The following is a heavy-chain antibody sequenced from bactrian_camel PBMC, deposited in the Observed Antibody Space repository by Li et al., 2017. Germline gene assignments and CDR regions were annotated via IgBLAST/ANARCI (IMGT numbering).Heavy chain of an antibody. CDR3: AADLPCSSLWPIKTATDDVDFTY. Sequence: QVQLVESGGDSVQAGGSLRLACVASGDLNSYNFMGWFRQTPGKEREGVAAIYIYWRGASQYYSDSVKGRFTVSQGSSKNTVHLEMLNLKPEDTGRYYCAADLPCSSLWPIKTATDDVDFTYWGQGTQVTVS. J-gene: IGHJ6*01. CDR2: IYIYWRGASQ. CDR1: GDLNSYNF. D-gene: IGHD2*01. V-gene: IGHV3-3*01.